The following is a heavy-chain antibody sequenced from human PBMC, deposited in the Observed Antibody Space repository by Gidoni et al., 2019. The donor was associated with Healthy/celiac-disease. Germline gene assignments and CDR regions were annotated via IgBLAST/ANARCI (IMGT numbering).Heavy chain of an antibody. V-gene: IGHV3-30*18. J-gene: IGHJ1*01. CDR2: ISYDGSNK. Sequence: QVQLVESGGGVVQPGRSLRLPCAASGFPFSSYGMHWVRQAPGKGLEWVAVISYDGSNKYYADSVKGRFTISRDNSKNTLYLQMNSLRAEDTAVYYCAKEAYYDSSGYQHAEYFQHWGQGTLVTVSS. CDR1: GFPFSSYG. CDR3: AKEAYYDSSGYQHAEYFQH. D-gene: IGHD3-22*01.